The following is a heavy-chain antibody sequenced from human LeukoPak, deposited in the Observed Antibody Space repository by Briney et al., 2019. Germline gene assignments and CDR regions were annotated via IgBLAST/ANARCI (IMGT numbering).Heavy chain of an antibody. CDR1: GGSISSGSYY. J-gene: IGHJ6*03. D-gene: IGHD6-6*01. Sequence: PSQTLSLTCTVSGGSISSGSYYWSWIRQPAGKGLEWIGRIYTSGNTIYNPSLKSRVTISLDTSKNQFSPKLSSVTAADTAVYYCARGGYYSSSDLPSNYYYYYMDVWGKGTTVTVSS. CDR3: ARGGYYSSSDLPSNYYYYYMDV. CDR2: IYTSGNT. V-gene: IGHV4-61*02.